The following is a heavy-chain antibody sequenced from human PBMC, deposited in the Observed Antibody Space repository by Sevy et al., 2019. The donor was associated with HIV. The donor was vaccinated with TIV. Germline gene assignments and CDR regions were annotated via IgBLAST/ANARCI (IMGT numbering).Heavy chain of an antibody. D-gene: IGHD6-13*01. Sequence: ASVKVSCKASGYTFTSYYMHWVRQAPGQGLEWMGIINPSGGSTSYAQKFQGRVTMTRDTSTSTVHMELSSLRSEDTAVYYCARSTGAAGTFDYWGQGTLVTVSS. CDR2: INPSGGST. V-gene: IGHV1-46*01. J-gene: IGHJ4*02. CDR1: GYTFTSYY. CDR3: ARSTGAAGTFDY.